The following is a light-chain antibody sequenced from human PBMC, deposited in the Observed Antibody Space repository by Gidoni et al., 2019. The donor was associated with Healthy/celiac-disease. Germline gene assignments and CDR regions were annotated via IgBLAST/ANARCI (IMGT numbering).Light chain of an antibody. CDR3: QQSDSTPLT. Sequence: IQMTQSPSSLSASVGDRVTITCRASQSIRIYLNWYQQKPGKAPKLLIYAASSLQSGVPSRFSGSGSGTDFTLTISSLQPEDFATYYCQQSDSTPLTFGQXTKLEIK. V-gene: IGKV1-39*01. CDR2: AAS. J-gene: IGKJ2*01. CDR1: QSIRIY.